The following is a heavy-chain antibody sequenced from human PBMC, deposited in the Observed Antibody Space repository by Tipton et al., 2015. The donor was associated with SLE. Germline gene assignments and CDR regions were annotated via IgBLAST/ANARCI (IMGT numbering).Heavy chain of an antibody. CDR2: VFYSGSS. CDR1: GASISSGYY. D-gene: IGHD6-19*01. Sequence: TLSLTCIVSGASISSGYYWGWIRQPPGKGLEWLAYVFYSGSSNFNRAHYNPSLMSRVTISVDTSKNQFSLKLSSVTAADTAVYYCARLDSSGPGDVWGQGTTVTVS. CDR3: ARLDSSGPGDV. V-gene: IGHV4-61*05. J-gene: IGHJ6*02.